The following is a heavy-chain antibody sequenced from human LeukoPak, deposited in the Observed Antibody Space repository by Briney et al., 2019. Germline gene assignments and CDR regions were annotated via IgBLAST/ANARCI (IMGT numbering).Heavy chain of an antibody. V-gene: IGHV3-21*01. Sequence: GGSLRLSCAASGFTFSSYSMNWVRQAPGKGLEWVSSISSSSSYIYYADSVKGRFTISRDNAKNSLYLQMNSLRAEDTAVYYCARESSVTAVFAFDIWGQGTMVTVSS. CDR3: ARESSVTAVFAFDI. D-gene: IGHD2-21*02. CDR1: GFTFSSYS. J-gene: IGHJ3*02. CDR2: ISSSSSYI.